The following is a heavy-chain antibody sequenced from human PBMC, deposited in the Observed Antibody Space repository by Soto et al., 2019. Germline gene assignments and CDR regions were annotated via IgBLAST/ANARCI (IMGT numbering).Heavy chain of an antibody. CDR3: ARDIDEAAAGHTTNWFDP. CDR1: GGTFSSYA. D-gene: IGHD6-13*01. CDR2: IIPIFGTA. V-gene: IGHV1-69*13. J-gene: IGHJ5*02. Sequence: SVKVSCKASGGTFSSYAISWVRQAPGQGLEWMGGIIPIFGTANYAQKFQGRVTITADESTSTAYMELSSLRSEDTAVYYCARDIDEAAAGHTTNWFDPWGQGTLVTVSS.